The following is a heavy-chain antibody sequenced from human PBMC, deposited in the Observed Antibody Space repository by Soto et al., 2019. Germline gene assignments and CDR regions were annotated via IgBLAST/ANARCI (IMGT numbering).Heavy chain of an antibody. Sequence: GGSLRLSCAASGFTFSSYAMSWVRQAPGKGLEWVSAISGSGGSTYYADSVKGRFTISRDNSKNTLYLQMNSLRAEDTAVYYFAKDLRAANWFDPWGQGTLVTVSS. J-gene: IGHJ5*02. CDR2: ISGSGGST. CDR1: GFTFSSYA. CDR3: AKDLRAANWFDP. V-gene: IGHV3-23*01. D-gene: IGHD4-17*01.